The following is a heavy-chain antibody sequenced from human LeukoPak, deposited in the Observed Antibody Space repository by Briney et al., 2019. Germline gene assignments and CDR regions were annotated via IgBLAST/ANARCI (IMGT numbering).Heavy chain of an antibody. CDR2: FDPEDGET. J-gene: IGHJ4*02. D-gene: IGHD3-22*01. CDR3: ATVNYYDSSGYYGSRYDY. V-gene: IGHV1-24*01. CDR1: GYTLTELS. Sequence: ASVTLSCTVSGYTLTELSMHWVRQAPGKGLEWMGGFDPEDGETIYAQKFQGRFTMTEDTSTDTAYMELSSLRSEDTAVYYCATVNYYDSSGYYGSRYDYWGQGTLVTVSS.